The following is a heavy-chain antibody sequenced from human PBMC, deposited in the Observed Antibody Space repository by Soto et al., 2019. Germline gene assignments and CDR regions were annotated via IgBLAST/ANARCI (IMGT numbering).Heavy chain of an antibody. J-gene: IGHJ4*02. D-gene: IGHD2-21*02. V-gene: IGHV5-51*01. CDR3: AAYGADSRAFVF. CDR1: GYNFPYYG. Sequence: PGESLKISCNISGYNFPYYGNGWVRQMSGKGLELMGILFSADSVPRYNPSLEGQVTLSPDRSTNISYLQCGSLKAPDTAMYYCAAYGADSRAFVFWGQGTLVTVSS. CDR2: LFSADSVP.